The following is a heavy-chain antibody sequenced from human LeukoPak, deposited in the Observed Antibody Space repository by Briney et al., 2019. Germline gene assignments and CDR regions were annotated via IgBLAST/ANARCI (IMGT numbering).Heavy chain of an antibody. CDR2: INTNSGDT. D-gene: IGHD6-13*01. J-gene: IGHJ4*02. CDR1: GFTFTAYD. Sequence: GASVKVSCKASGFTFTAYDLHWVRQAPGHGPEWMGRINTNSGDTNYGQKFQDRVTMTRDTSITTVYMEPSRLTSDDTAVYYCARDRLSAAGRGGWGPGTLVTVSS. CDR3: ARDRLSAAGRGG. V-gene: IGHV1-2*06.